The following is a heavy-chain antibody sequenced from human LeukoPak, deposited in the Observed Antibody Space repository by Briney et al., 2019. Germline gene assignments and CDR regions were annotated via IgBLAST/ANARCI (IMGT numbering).Heavy chain of an antibody. Sequence: QAGGSLRLSCEASGFTFSTYPMHWARQAPDKGLGWVAIISHHGSNEYYADSVKGRFTISSDNSKNTVYLQINKPRVEDTAIYYCARVHDTTGYYHYFDSWGQGTLVTVSS. CDR2: ISHHGSNE. CDR3: ARVHDTTGYYHYFDS. J-gene: IGHJ4*02. V-gene: IGHV3-30*14. D-gene: IGHD3-9*01. CDR1: GFTFSTYP.